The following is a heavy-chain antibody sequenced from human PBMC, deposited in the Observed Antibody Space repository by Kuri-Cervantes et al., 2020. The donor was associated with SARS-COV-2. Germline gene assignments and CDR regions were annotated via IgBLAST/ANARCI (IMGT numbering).Heavy chain of an antibody. D-gene: IGHD6-25*01. V-gene: IGHV5-51*01. Sequence: KVSCKGSGYSFTSYWIGWVRQMPGKGLEWMGIIYPGDSDTRYSPSLQGQVTISADKSISTAYLQWSSLKASDTAMYYCARSAAPNAFDIWGQGTMVTVSS. CDR2: IYPGDSDT. J-gene: IGHJ3*02. CDR3: ARSAAPNAFDI. CDR1: GYSFTSYW.